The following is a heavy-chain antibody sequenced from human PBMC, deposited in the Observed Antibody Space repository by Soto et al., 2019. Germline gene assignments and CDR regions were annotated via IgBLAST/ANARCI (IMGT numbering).Heavy chain of an antibody. Sequence: PSETLSLTCSVSGGSISIRTNYCGCVRQPPGKGLEWIGSIYYTGNTYYNPSLKSRVTISVDTSKNQLSLTMSSVTAADTAVYYCARGPHSGYDPLDSWGQGTLVTVS. CDR2: IYYTGNT. V-gene: IGHV4-39*01. CDR1: GGSISIRTNY. CDR3: ARGPHSGYDPLDS. D-gene: IGHD5-12*01. J-gene: IGHJ4*02.